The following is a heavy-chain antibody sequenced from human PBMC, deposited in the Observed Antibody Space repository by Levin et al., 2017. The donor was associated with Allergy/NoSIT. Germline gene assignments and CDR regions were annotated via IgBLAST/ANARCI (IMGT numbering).Heavy chain of an antibody. D-gene: IGHD2-2*01. J-gene: IGHJ4*02. Sequence: LSLTCAASGFTFSDYYMSWIRQAPGKGLEWVSYISSSSRYTNYADSVKGRFTISRDNAKNSLYLQMNSLRAEDTAVYYCARATAAIPYYFDYWGQGTLVTVSS. CDR2: ISSSSRYT. CDR1: GFTFSDYY. CDR3: ARATAAIPYYFDY. V-gene: IGHV3-11*05.